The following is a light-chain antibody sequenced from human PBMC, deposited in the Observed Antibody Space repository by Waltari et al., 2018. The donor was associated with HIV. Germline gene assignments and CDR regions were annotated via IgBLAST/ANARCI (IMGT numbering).Light chain of an antibody. CDR2: EVS. Sequence: QSALTQPASVSGSPGPSFTISCTGTSTDVWSFNFVSCYQQHPGKAPKLIIYEVSKRPSGVSNRFSGSKSGSTASLTISGLQPEDEADYCCCSYASTTDTYVVFGGGTELTVL. CDR3: CSYASTTDTYVV. J-gene: IGLJ2*01. V-gene: IGLV2-23*02. CDR1: STDVWSFNF.